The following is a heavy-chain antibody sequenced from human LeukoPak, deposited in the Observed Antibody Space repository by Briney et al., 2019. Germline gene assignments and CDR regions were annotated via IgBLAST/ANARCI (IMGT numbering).Heavy chain of an antibody. Sequence: GGSLRLSCTASGFTFSSYGMHWVRQAPGKGLEWVAFIRYDGSNKYYADSVKGRFTISRDNSKNTLYLQMNSLRAEDTAVYYCAKDLGTGTGDFQHWGQGTLVTVSS. CDR2: IRYDGSNK. J-gene: IGHJ1*01. CDR3: AKDLGTGTGDFQH. D-gene: IGHD1-1*01. V-gene: IGHV3-30*02. CDR1: GFTFSSYG.